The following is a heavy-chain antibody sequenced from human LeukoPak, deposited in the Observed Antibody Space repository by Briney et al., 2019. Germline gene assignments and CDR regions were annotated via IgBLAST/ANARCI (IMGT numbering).Heavy chain of an antibody. D-gene: IGHD5-24*01. CDR3: AREATGEFDY. V-gene: IGHV3-74*01. CDR1: GFTFSSYW. CDR2: ISTDGRST. Sequence: GGSLRLSCAASGFTFSSYWMHWVRHALGKGLVWVSRISTDGRSTSYADSVKGRFTISRDNAKNTLYVQMNSLRADDTAVYYCAREATGEFDYWGRGTLVTVSS. J-gene: IGHJ4*02.